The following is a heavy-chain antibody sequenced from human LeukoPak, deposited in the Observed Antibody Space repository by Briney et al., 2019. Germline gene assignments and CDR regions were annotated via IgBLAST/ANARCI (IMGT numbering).Heavy chain of an antibody. CDR1: GFTFSNAW. CDR2: IKSKTDGGTT. CDR3: TTDLLAVSGFDY. D-gene: IGHD6-13*01. V-gene: IGHV3-15*01. Sequence: GGSLRLSCTASGFTFSNAWMTWVRQAPGLGLEWVGRIKSKTDGGTTDYAAPVKGGFTISRDDSKNTLYLQMNSLKTEDTAVYYCTTDLLAVSGFDYWGQGTLVTVSS. J-gene: IGHJ4*02.